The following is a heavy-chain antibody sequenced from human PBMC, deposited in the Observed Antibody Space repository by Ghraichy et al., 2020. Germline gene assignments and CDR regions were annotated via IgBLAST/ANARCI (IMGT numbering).Heavy chain of an antibody. CDR1: GGSISSSSYY. CDR3: ARHNRCSGGSCYSNPFDY. V-gene: IGHV4-39*01. J-gene: IGHJ4*02. Sequence: SETLSLTCTVSGGSISSSSYYWGWIRQPPGKGLEWIGSIYYSGSTYYNPSLKSRVTISVDTSKNQFSLKLSSVTAADTAVYYCARHNRCSGGSCYSNPFDYWGQGTLVTVSS. D-gene: IGHD2-15*01. CDR2: IYYSGST.